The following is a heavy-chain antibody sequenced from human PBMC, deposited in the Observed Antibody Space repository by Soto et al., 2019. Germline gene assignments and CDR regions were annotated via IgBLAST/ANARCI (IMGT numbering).Heavy chain of an antibody. CDR3: AIYDFWSGYYPYYGMDF. V-gene: IGHV5-10-1*01. J-gene: IGHJ6*02. CDR1: GYSFTSYW. CDR2: IDPSDSYT. D-gene: IGHD3-3*01. Sequence: PGESLKISCKGSGYSFTSYWISWVRQMPGKGLEWMGRIDPSDSYTNYSPSFQGHVTISADKSISTAYLQWSSLKASDTAMYYCAIYDFWSGYYPYYGMDFWGQGTTVTVSS.